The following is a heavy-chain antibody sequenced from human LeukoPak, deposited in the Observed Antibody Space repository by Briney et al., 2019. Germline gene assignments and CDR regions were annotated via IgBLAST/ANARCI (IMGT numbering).Heavy chain of an antibody. CDR3: ARDRGDFLDY. Sequence: GGSLRLSCAASGFTVNSNYMTWVRQAPGKGLEWVSVIYSGGDTYYADSVKGRFTISRDNSKNTLYLQMNSLRAEDTAVYYCARDRGDFLDYWGQGTLVTVSS. D-gene: IGHD2-21*02. V-gene: IGHV3-66*02. CDR2: IYSGGDT. CDR1: GFTVNSNY. J-gene: IGHJ4*02.